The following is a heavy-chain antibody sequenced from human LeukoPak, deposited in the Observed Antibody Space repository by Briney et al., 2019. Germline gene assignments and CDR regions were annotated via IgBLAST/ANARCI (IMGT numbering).Heavy chain of an antibody. D-gene: IGHD2-15*01. CDR3: ARGAPDIVVVVAAPTDENFDY. J-gene: IGHJ4*02. CDR2: INPNSGGT. V-gene: IGHV1-2*02. Sequence: GASVKVSCKASGYSFTGYYMRWVRQAPGQGLEWMGWINPNSGGTNYVQKFQGRVTMTRDTSISTAYMELSRLRSDDTAVYYCARGAPDIVVVVAAPTDENFDYWGQGTLVTVSS. CDR1: GYSFTGYY.